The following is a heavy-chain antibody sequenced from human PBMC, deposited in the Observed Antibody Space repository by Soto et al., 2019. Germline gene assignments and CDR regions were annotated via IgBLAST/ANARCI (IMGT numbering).Heavy chain of an antibody. CDR1: GFTFSSYG. D-gene: IGHD2-2*01. J-gene: IGHJ6*03. CDR2: ISYDGSNK. Sequence: PGGSLRLSCAASGFTFSSYGMHWVRQAPGKGLEWVAVISYDGSNKYYADSVKGRFTISRDNSKNTLYLQMNSLRAEDTAVYYCAKAEEDIVVVPAAIPGPYYYYYYYMDVWGKGTTVTVSS. CDR3: AKAEEDIVVVPAAIPGPYYYYYYYMDV. V-gene: IGHV3-30*18.